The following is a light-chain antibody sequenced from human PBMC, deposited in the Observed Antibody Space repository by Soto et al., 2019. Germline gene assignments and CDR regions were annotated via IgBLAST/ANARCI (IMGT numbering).Light chain of an antibody. J-gene: IGKJ5*01. CDR1: PSVSSSY. V-gene: IGKV3-20*01. CDR2: GAS. Sequence: EIVLTQSPGTLSLSPGERATLSCRASPSVSSSYLAWYQQKPGQAPRLLIYGASSRATGIPDRFSGSGSGTDFTLTISRLEPEHFAVYYCQQYGSSPPITFGQGTRLEIK. CDR3: QQYGSSPPIT.